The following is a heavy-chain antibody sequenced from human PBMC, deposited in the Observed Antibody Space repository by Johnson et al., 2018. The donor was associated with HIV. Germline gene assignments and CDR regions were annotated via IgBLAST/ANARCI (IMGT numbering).Heavy chain of an antibody. V-gene: IGHV3-20*03. D-gene: IGHD2-21*02. Sequence: MKWVRQTPGMGLEWVSAINWNAGRTGYTDSVKGRFTICRDNAKNSLYLQMNSLRADDTALYYCARGLAYCGGDCSNAFDIWGQGTMVTVSS. CDR2: INWNAGRT. CDR3: ARGLAYCGGDCSNAFDI. J-gene: IGHJ3*02.